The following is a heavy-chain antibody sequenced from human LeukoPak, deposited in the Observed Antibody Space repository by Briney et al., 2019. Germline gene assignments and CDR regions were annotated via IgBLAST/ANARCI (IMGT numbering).Heavy chain of an antibody. CDR3: ARASIPGVLYCYYYMDV. V-gene: IGHV4-34*01. D-gene: IGHD4/OR15-4a*01. CDR2: INHSGST. CDR1: GGSFSGYY. Sequence: SETLSLTCAVYGGSFSGYYWSWIRQPPGKGLEWIGEINHSGSTNYNPSLKSRVTISVDTSKNQFSLKLSSVTAADTAVYYCARASIPGVLYCYYYMDVWGKGTTVTVSS. J-gene: IGHJ6*03.